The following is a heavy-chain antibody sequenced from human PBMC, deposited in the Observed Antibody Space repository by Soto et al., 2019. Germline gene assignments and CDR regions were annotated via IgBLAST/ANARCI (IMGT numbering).Heavy chain of an antibody. CDR1: SGSFSGYY. V-gene: IGHV4-34*01. Sequence: PSETLSLTCAVHSGSFSGYYWSWIRQPPGKGLEWIGEINHSGSTNYNPSLKSRVTISVDTSKNQFSLKLSSVTAADTAVYYCATRITMVRGAYGPRGCWFDPWGQGTLVTVSS. J-gene: IGHJ5*02. CDR3: ATRITMVRGAYGPRGCWFDP. D-gene: IGHD3-10*01. CDR2: INHSGST.